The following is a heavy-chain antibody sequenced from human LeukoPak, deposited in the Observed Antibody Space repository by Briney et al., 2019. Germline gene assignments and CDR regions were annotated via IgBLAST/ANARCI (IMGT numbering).Heavy chain of an antibody. CDR1: GGSISSYY. V-gene: IGHV4-59*01. CDR3: ARDGAVGWFDP. CDR2: IYYCGST. Sequence: SETLSLTCTVSGGSISSYYWSWIRQPPRQGLDWIGYIYYCGSTNYNHSLRSRVTISLDTAKDQFSLRLSSVTAADTAVYYCARDGAVGWFDPWGQGTLVTVSS. J-gene: IGHJ5*02. D-gene: IGHD2-15*01.